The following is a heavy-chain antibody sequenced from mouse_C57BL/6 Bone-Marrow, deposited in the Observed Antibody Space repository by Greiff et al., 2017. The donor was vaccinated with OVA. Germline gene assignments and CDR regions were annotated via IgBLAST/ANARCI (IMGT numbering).Heavy chain of an antibody. CDR3: ARDYYGSEDAMDY. CDR2: ISNGGGST. J-gene: IGHJ4*01. D-gene: IGHD1-1*01. V-gene: IGHV5-12*01. Sequence: DVQLVESGGGLVQPGGSLKLSCAASGFTFSDYYMYWVRQTPEKRLEWVAYISNGGGSTYYPDTVKGRFTISRDNAKNTLYLQMSRLKSEDTAMYYCARDYYGSEDAMDYWGQGTSVTVSS. CDR1: GFTFSDYY.